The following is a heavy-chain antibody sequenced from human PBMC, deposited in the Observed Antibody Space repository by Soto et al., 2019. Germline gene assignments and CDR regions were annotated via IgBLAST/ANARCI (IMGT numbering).Heavy chain of an antibody. CDR3: ARAGPYNWFDP. Sequence: SQTLSLTFAISGDSVSSNSSSWNWLRQSPSRGLEWLGRTYYRSKWYNDYAVSVKSRITINPDTSKNQFSLQLNSVTPEDTAVYYCARAGPYNWFDPWGQGTLVTVSS. J-gene: IGHJ5*02. D-gene: IGHD1-1*01. V-gene: IGHV6-1*01. CDR2: TYYRSKWYN. CDR1: GDSVSSNSSS.